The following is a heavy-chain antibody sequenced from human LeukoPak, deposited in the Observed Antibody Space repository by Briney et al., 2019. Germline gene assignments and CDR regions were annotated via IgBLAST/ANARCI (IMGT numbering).Heavy chain of an antibody. Sequence: KPSETLSLTCTVSGGSISSSSYYWGWIRQPPGKGLEWIGSIYYSGSTYYNPSLKSRVSISVDSSKNQFSLKVSSVTAADTAVYYCARGSDTAAGLYWGQGTLVTVSS. CDR3: ARGSDTAAGLY. D-gene: IGHD6-13*01. CDR1: GGSISSSSYY. V-gene: IGHV4-39*07. CDR2: IYYSGST. J-gene: IGHJ4*02.